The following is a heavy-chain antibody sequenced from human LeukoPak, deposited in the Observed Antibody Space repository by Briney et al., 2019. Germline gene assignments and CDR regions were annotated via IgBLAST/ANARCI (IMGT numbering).Heavy chain of an antibody. Sequence: SETLSLTCTVSGGSVSTGSYYWSWIRQPAGRGLEWIGHIHTSGTMNYNASLKSRVRISVETSKNQFSLRLSSVAAADTAVYFCARGILRDYYDSSGFYHRGGVGYWGQGTLVTVSS. CDR2: IHTSGTM. CDR3: ARGILRDYYDSSGFYHRGGVGY. CDR1: GGSVSTGSYY. V-gene: IGHV4-61*09. D-gene: IGHD3-22*01. J-gene: IGHJ4*02.